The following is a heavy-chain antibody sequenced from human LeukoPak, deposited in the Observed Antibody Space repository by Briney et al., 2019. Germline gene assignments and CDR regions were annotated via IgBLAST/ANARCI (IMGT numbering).Heavy chain of an antibody. J-gene: IGHJ6*03. CDR2: ISGSGTST. Sequence: GGSLRLSCAASGFTFSSYAMSWVRQAPGKGLEWVSGISGSGTSTYYADSVRGRFTISRDNSKNTLSLQMSSLTAEDTAVYYCARVPVIAATFWSSYYYMDVWGKGTTVTVSS. CDR3: ARVPVIAATFWSSYYYMDV. CDR1: GFTFSSYA. V-gene: IGHV3-23*01. D-gene: IGHD2-15*01.